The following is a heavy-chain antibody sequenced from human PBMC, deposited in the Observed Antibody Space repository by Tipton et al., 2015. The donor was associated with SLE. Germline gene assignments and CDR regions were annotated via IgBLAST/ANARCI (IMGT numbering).Heavy chain of an antibody. CDR2: IYSSGST. D-gene: IGHD5-24*01. CDR1: GGSVSSGSYY. CDR3: AREANYPGFGI. V-gene: IGHV4-61*01. Sequence: LRLSCTVSGGSVSSGSYYWSWIRQPPGKGLEWIGYIYSSGSTKYNPSLKSRVTISVDTSKNQFSLKLSSVTAADTAVYYCAREANYPGFGIWGQGTMVTVSS. J-gene: IGHJ3*02.